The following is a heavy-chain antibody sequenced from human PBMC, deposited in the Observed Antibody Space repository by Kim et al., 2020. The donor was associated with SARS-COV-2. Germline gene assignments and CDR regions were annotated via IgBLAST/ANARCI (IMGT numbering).Heavy chain of an antibody. D-gene: IGHD3-3*01. V-gene: IGHV1-3*01. J-gene: IGHJ5*02. Sequence: QGRVTITRDTSAGTAYMELSSLRSEDTAVYYCARVGDFWSGYETGGWFDPWGQGTLVTVSS. CDR3: ARVGDFWSGYETGGWFDP.